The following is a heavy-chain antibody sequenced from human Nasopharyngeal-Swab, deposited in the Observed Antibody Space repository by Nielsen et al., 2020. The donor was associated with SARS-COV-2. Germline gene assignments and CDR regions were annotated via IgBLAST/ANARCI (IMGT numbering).Heavy chain of an antibody. CDR3: ARVKDIVVVVDY. CDR2: ISSSSSYT. J-gene: IGHJ4*02. CDR1: GFTFSDYY. D-gene: IGHD2-15*01. Sequence: GSLRLSCAASGFTFSDYYMSWIRQAPGKGLEWVSYISSSSSYTNYADSVKGRFTISRDNAKNSLYLQMNSLRAEDTAVYYCARVKDIVVVVDYWGQGTLVTVSS. V-gene: IGHV3-11*05.